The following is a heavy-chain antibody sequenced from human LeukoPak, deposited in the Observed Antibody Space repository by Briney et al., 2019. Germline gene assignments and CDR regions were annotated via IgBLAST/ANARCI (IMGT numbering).Heavy chain of an antibody. CDR1: GFTFSSFS. J-gene: IGHJ4*02. V-gene: IGHV3-21*01. Sequence: GGSLSLSCVASGFTFSSFSMNWVRQAPGKGLEWVSSISSSSSYIYYEDSVKGRFTISRDNAKNSLYLQLNSLRAEDTAVYYFASLKYYDILTGYYGDYWGQGTLVTVSS. D-gene: IGHD3-9*01. CDR2: ISSSSSYI. CDR3: ASLKYYDILTGYYGDY.